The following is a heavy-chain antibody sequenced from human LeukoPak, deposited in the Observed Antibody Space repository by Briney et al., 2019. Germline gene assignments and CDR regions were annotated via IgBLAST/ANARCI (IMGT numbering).Heavy chain of an antibody. V-gene: IGHV4-59*01. CDR3: ARDYPDFDY. Sequence: SETLSLTCTVSGGSISSYCWSWIRQPPGKGLEWIGYIYYSGSTNYNPSLKSRVTISVDTSKNQFSLKLSSVTAADTAVYFCARDYPDFDYWGQGTLVTVSS. CDR1: GGSISSYC. J-gene: IGHJ4*02. CDR2: IYYSGST.